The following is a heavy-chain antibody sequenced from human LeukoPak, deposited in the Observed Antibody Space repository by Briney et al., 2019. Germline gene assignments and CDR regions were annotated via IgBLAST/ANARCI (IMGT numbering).Heavy chain of an antibody. V-gene: IGHV7-4-1*02. Sequence: ASVKVSCKASGGTFSSYAISWVRQAPGQGLEWMGWINTNTGNPTYAQGFTGRFVFSLDTSVSTAYLQISSLKAEDTAAYYCARHHAYSSGWVNFDYWGQGTLVTVSS. CDR2: INTNTGNP. CDR3: ARHHAYSSGWVNFDY. CDR1: GGTFSSYA. J-gene: IGHJ4*02. D-gene: IGHD6-19*01.